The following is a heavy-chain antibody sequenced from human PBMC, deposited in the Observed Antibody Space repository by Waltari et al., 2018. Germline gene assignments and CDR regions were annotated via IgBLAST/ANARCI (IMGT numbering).Heavy chain of an antibody. D-gene: IGHD2-15*01. CDR2: INHSGST. Sequence: QVQLQQWGAGLLKPSETLSLTCAVYGGSFSGYFWSWIRQPPGQGLEWIGEINHSGSTNYNPSLKSRVTISVDTSKNQFSLKLSSVTAADTAVYYCARGIYCSGGSCHFDYWGQGTLVTVSS. V-gene: IGHV4-34*01. CDR1: GGSFSGYF. CDR3: ARGIYCSGGSCHFDY. J-gene: IGHJ4*02.